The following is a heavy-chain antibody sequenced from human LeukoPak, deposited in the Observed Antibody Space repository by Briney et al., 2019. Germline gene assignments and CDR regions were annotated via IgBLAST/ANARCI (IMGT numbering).Heavy chain of an antibody. V-gene: IGHV4-38-2*02. Sequence: SETLSLTCAVSGYSVVSAYYWGWIRQFPDKRLEWIGTHYHAGNPYYTPSLRSRVTISLDTSENTFSLRMSFVTAADTAVYYCARDPDGPLPWFDPWGQGTLVTVSS. CDR3: ARDPDGPLPWFDP. J-gene: IGHJ5*02. CDR1: GYSVVSAYY. CDR2: HYHAGNP. D-gene: IGHD1-14*01.